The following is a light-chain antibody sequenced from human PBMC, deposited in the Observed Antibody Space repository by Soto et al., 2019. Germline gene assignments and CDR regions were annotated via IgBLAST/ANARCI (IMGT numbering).Light chain of an antibody. V-gene: IGLV2-23*02. CDR2: DVT. CDR3: CSYAGTTTFYV. J-gene: IGLJ1*01. CDR1: SSDIGKYNL. Sequence: QSALTQPASVSGSPGQSITISCTGTSSDIGKYNLVSWYQHHPGKAPKLFISDVTQWPSGASNRFSGSKSGNTASLTIFGLQADDEADYYCCSYAGTTTFYVFGTGTKLTVL.